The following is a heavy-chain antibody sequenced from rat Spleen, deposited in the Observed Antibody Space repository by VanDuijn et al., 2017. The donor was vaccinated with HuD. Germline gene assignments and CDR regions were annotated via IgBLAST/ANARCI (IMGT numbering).Heavy chain of an antibody. CDR3: ARHNTYYGYYYFDY. CDR1: GFTFRDYA. V-gene: IGHV5-17*01. Sequence: EVQLVESGGGLVQPGRSLKFSCVASGFTFRDYAMAWVRQAPTKGLEWVATITHIGGITYYPDSVKGRFTISRDNAKSTLYLQMNSLRSEDTGTYFCARHNTYYGYYYFDYWGQGIMVTVSS. J-gene: IGHJ2*01. CDR2: ITHIGGIT. D-gene: IGHD1-9*01.